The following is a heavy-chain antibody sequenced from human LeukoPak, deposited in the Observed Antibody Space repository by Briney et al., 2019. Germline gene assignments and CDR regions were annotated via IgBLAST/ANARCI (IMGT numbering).Heavy chain of an antibody. J-gene: IGHJ4*02. Sequence: RGSLTPSCPVSGFTVTSNFMSWVRQAPGKGLEWVSCMFERGATYYAGSVKGRFTVSRETSKKTLFCQLNNVEPEDTAVYYCAGRSPDTCNFCFIDWGEGCLVTVSS. V-gene: IGHV3-66*02. CDR2: MFERGAT. D-gene: IGHD1-1*01. CDR3: AGRSPDTCNFCFID. CDR1: GFTVTSNF.